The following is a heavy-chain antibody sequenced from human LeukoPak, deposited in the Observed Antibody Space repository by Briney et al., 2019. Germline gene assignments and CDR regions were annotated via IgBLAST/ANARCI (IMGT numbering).Heavy chain of an antibody. CDR3: ARDLGIAAVTDY. D-gene: IGHD6-13*01. CDR1: GGSISSGDYY. Sequence: PSQTLSLTCTVSGGSISSGDYYWSWIRQPPGKGLEWIGYIHYSGSTYYNPSLKGRLTISVDTSKNQFSLKLSSVTAADTAVYYCARDLGIAAVTDYWGQGTLVTVSS. J-gene: IGHJ4*02. V-gene: IGHV4-30-4*01. CDR2: IHYSGST.